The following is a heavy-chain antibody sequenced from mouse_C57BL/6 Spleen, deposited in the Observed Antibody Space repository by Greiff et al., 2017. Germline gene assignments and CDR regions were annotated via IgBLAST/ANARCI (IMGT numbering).Heavy chain of an antibody. CDR1: GYTFTSYW. CDR3: AIIYYDYDGYFDY. D-gene: IGHD2-4*01. J-gene: IGHJ2*01. Sequence: QVQLKQPGAELVRPGSSVKLSCKASGYTFTSYWMHWVKQRPIQGLEWIGNIDPSDSETHYNQKFKDKATLTVDKSSSTAYMQLSSLTSEDSAVYYCAIIYYDYDGYFDYWGQGTTLTVSS. V-gene: IGHV1-52*01. CDR2: IDPSDSET.